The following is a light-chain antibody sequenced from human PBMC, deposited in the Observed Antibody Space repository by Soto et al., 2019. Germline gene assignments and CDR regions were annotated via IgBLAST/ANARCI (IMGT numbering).Light chain of an antibody. CDR3: SSYTSSSPYV. Sequence: QSELTQPASVSGSPGQSITISCTWTSSDVGGNNYVSWYQQHPGKAPKLMIYEVSSRPSGVSNRFSGSKSGNTASLTISGLQAEDEADYYCSSYTSSSPYVFGTGTKVTVL. V-gene: IGLV2-14*01. J-gene: IGLJ1*01. CDR2: EVS. CDR1: SSDVGGNNY.